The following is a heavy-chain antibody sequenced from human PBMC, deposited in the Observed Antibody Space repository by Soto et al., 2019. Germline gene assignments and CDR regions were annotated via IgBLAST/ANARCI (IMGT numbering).Heavy chain of an antibody. Sequence: GGSLRLSCAASGFTFSSYAMHWVRQAPGKGLEWVAVISYDGSNKYYADSVKGRFTISRDNSKNTLYLQMNSLRAEDTAVYYCARDGGIVLMVYAPGHFDYWGQGTLVTVSS. CDR3: ARDGGIVLMVYAPGHFDY. D-gene: IGHD2-8*01. CDR1: GFTFSSYA. CDR2: ISYDGSNK. V-gene: IGHV3-30-3*01. J-gene: IGHJ4*02.